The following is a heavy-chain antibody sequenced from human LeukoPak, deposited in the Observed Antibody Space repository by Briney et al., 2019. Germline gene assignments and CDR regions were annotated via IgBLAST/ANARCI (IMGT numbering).Heavy chain of an antibody. D-gene: IGHD6-19*01. J-gene: IGHJ3*02. Sequence: GRSLRLSCAASGFTFDDYAMHWVRQAPGKGLEWVSGISWNSGSIGYADSVKGRFTISRDNAKNSLYLQMNSLRAEDTALYYCAKDIGSSGWYVAFDIWGQGTMVTVSS. CDR3: AKDIGSSGWYVAFDI. V-gene: IGHV3-9*01. CDR1: GFTFDDYA. CDR2: ISWNSGSI.